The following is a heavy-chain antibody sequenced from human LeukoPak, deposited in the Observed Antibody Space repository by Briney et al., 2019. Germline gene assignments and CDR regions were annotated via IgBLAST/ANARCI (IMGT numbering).Heavy chain of an antibody. V-gene: IGHV1-8*02. Sequence: ASVKVSFKASGYTFTIYYMHWVRQATGQGLEWMGWMNPNSGNTGYAQKFQGRVTMTRNTSISTAYMELSSLRSEDTAVYYCARGTPNPTRYGGYIGQFDYWGQGTLVTVSS. CDR2: MNPNSGNT. J-gene: IGHJ4*02. D-gene: IGHD5-12*01. CDR3: ARGTPNPTRYGGYIGQFDY. CDR1: GYTFTIYY.